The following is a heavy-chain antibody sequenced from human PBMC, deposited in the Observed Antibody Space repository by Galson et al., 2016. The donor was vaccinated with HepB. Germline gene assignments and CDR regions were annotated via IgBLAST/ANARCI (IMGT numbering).Heavy chain of an antibody. CDR2: IKSKSYGGTT. CDR3: TTINPDILGSTRALDS. V-gene: IGHV3-15*01. Sequence: SLRLSCAASGFTFSGAWMSWVRQAPGKGLEWVGRIKSKSYGGTTDYAAPVQGRFTISRDDSKSTLYLQMNSLKIEDTGVFYCTTINPDILGSTRALDSWGGGALVTVSS. CDR1: GFTFSGAW. D-gene: IGHD1-26*01. J-gene: IGHJ4*02.